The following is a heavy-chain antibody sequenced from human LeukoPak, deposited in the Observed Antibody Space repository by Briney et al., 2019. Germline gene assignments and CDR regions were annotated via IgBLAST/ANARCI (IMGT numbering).Heavy chain of an antibody. CDR1: GFTFSSYG. J-gene: IGHJ4*02. CDR3: AKDLGSGWTTGPHQYFDY. CDR2: IRYDGSNR. D-gene: IGHD6-19*01. V-gene: IGHV3-30*02. Sequence: GGSLRLSCAASGFTFSSYGIHWVRQAPDKGLEWVAFIRYDGSNRYYADSVKVRFTISRDNSKNTLYLRMNSLRADDTAVYYCAKDLGSGWTTGPHQYFDYWGQGTLVPVSS.